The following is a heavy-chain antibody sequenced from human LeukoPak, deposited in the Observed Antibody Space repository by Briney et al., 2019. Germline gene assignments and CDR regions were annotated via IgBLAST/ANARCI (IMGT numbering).Heavy chain of an antibody. CDR3: ARVSVSCSSTSCSRGHAMDV. V-gene: IGHV1-18*01. CDR2: ISAYNGNT. J-gene: IGHJ6*02. CDR1: GYTFTSYG. Sequence: ASVKVSCKASGYTFTSYGISWVRQAPGQGLEWMGWISAYNGNTNYAQKLQGRVTMTTDTSTSTAYMELRSLRSDDTAVYYCARVSVSCSSTSCSRGHAMDVWGQGTTVTVSS. D-gene: IGHD2-2*01.